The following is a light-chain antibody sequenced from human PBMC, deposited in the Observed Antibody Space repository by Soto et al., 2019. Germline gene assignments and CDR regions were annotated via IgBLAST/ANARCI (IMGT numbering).Light chain of an antibody. Sequence: EIVLTQSPGSLSLSPLEIASLSVMASQSVYNNYIAWYQQKPGQAPRTVIYGASIRATGIPDRFSGSGSGTDFTLTISRLEPEDFAVYYCQQYGSLPITFGQGTRLEIK. CDR1: QSVYNNY. CDR3: QQYGSLPIT. V-gene: IGKV3-20*01. J-gene: IGKJ5*01. CDR2: GAS.